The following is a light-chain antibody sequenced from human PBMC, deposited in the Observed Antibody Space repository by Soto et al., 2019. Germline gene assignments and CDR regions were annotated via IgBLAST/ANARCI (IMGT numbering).Light chain of an antibody. CDR3: QHRSNWPSWT. Sequence: DIVLTQSPGTLSLSPGERATLSCGASQSINSRSLAWYQQKPGQAPRLLIYDASSRATGIPDRFSASGSGTDFTLTISSLETEDLAVYYCQHRSNWPSWTFGAGTKVDIK. CDR1: QSINSRS. CDR2: DAS. V-gene: IGKV3D-20*02. J-gene: IGKJ1*01.